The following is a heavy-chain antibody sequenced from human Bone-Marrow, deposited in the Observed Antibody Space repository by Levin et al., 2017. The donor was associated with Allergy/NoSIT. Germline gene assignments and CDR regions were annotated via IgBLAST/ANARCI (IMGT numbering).Heavy chain of an antibody. Sequence: GESLKISCAASGFTFDDYGMSWVRQAPGKGLEWVSGINWNGGSTGYADSVKGRFTISRDNAKNSLYLQMNSLRAEDTALYHCARDRSLEGITIFGVVKSNWFDPWGQGTLVTVSS. CDR3: ARDRSLEGITIFGVVKSNWFDP. D-gene: IGHD3-3*01. CDR1: GFTFDDYG. CDR2: INWNGGST. V-gene: IGHV3-20*01. J-gene: IGHJ5*02.